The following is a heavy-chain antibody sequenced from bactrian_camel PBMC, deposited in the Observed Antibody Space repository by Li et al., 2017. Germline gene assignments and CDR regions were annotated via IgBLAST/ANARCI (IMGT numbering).Heavy chain of an antibody. CDR2: INDGGGAT. Sequence: VQLVESGGGLVQPGGSLRLSCAASGFTFSSYWMHWVRQAPGKGLEWVSHINDGGGATYYADSVKGRFTISRDNAKNTLYLQMNSLRSDDTALYYCTTGQCDGSHCAMGVGKYWGQGTQVTVS. V-gene: IGHV3S1*01. D-gene: IGHD2*01. CDR1: GFTFSSYW. J-gene: IGHJ4*01. CDR3: TTGQCDGSHCAMGVGKY.